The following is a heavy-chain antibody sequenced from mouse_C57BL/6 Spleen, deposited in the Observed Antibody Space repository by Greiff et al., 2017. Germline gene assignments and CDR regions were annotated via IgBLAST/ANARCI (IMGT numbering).Heavy chain of an antibody. D-gene: IGHD6-5*01. Sequence: VQLQQSGAELVKPGASVKISCKASGYAFSSYWMNWVKQRPGKGLEWIGQIYPGDGDTNYNGKFKGKATLTADKSSSTAYMQLSSRTSEDSAVYFCASPYDFYAMDYWGQGTSVTVSS. CDR1: GYAFSSYW. J-gene: IGHJ4*01. CDR2: IYPGDGDT. CDR3: ASPYDFYAMDY. V-gene: IGHV1-80*01.